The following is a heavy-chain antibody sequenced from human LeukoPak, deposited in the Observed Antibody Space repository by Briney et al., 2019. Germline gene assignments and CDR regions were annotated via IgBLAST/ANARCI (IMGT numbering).Heavy chain of an antibody. J-gene: IGHJ4*02. Sequence: SETLSLTCSVSGGSISSGDYYWSWIRQPPGKGLEWVGYIYYSGRTYYSPSLMSRVTISIDTSKNQFSLKLTSVTDADTAVYVCARGRFYGPADYWGQGTLLTVSS. D-gene: IGHD2/OR15-2a*01. CDR3: ARGRFYGPADY. V-gene: IGHV4-30-4*01. CDR2: IYYSGRT. CDR1: GGSISSGDYY.